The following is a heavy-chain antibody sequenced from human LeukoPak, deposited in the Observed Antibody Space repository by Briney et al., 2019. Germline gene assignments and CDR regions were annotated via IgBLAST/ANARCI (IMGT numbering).Heavy chain of an antibody. CDR2: ISHDGSNK. V-gene: IGHV3-30*07. Sequence: PGGSLRLSCAASGSSFSSYSLHWVRQAPGKGLQWVALISHDGSNKYYADSVKGRISISRDNSRNTVYLQMNSLRAEDTAVYYCAKDSYSKGDFWGQGVLVTVSS. CDR3: AKDSYSKGDF. D-gene: IGHD6-13*01. CDR1: GSSFSSYS. J-gene: IGHJ4*02.